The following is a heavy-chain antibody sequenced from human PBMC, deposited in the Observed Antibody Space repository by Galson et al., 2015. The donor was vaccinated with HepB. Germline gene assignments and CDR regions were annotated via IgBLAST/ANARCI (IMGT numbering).Heavy chain of an antibody. D-gene: IGHD3-9*01. V-gene: IGHV3-30*18. CDR3: AKVGVVLRYFDWLSDAFDI. J-gene: IGHJ3*02. CDR2: ISYDGSNK. Sequence: SLRLSCAASGFTFSSYGMHWVRQAPGKGLEWVAVISYDGSNKYYADSVKGRFTISRDNSKNTLYLQMNSLRAEDTAVYYCAKVGVVLRYFDWLSDAFDIWGQGTMVTVSS. CDR1: GFTFSSYG.